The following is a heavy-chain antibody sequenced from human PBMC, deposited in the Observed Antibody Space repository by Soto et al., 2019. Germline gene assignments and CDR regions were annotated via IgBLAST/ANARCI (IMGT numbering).Heavy chain of an antibody. CDR1: GFTFSNDW. CDR2: IKSKTDGGTT. J-gene: IGHJ4*02. V-gene: IGHV3-15*07. D-gene: IGHD1-1*01. Sequence: EVQLVESGGGLVKPGGSLRLSCAASGFTFSNDWMNWVRQAPGKGLEWVGRIKSKTDGGTTDYAAPVKGRFTISRDDSKNTLYLQMNSLKTEDTAVYYCTTDLDAREYFDYWGQGTLVTVSS. CDR3: TTDLDAREYFDY.